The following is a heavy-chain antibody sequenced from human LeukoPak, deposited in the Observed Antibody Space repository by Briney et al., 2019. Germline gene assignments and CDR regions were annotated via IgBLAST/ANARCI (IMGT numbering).Heavy chain of an antibody. CDR1: GYSISSGYY. V-gene: IGHV4-38-2*02. CDR2: IYHSGST. CDR3: ARGPYSYDSSGAFDI. J-gene: IGHJ3*02. D-gene: IGHD3-22*01. Sequence: SETLSLTCTVSGYSISSGYYWGCFRQPPGKGLEWIASIYHSGSTYYNPSLKSRVTISVDTSKNQFSLKLSSVTAADTAVYFCARGPYSYDSSGAFDIWGQGTMVTVSS.